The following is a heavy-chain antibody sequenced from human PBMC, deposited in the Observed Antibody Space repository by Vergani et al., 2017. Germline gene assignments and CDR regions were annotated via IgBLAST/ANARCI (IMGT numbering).Heavy chain of an antibody. V-gene: IGHV3-33*06. CDR1: GFSFSNYG. D-gene: IGHD5-12*01. CDR2: MWYDGSNK. CDR3: AKDIVATIRAYYDMDV. J-gene: IGHJ6*03. Sequence: QVQLVESGGGVVQPGRSLRVSCAASGFSFSNYGMHWVRQAPGKGLEWVAVMWYDGSNKYYADSVKGRFTISRDNSKDTLYLQMNSLRAEETAVYYCAKDIVATIRAYYDMDVWGKGTTVTVSS.